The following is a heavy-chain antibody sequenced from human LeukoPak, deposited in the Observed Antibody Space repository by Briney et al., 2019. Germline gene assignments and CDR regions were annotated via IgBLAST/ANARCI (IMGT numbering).Heavy chain of an antibody. D-gene: IGHD3-3*01. V-gene: IGHV3-43D*03. CDR1: GFTFDDYA. Sequence: GGSLRLSCAASGFTFDDYAMHWVRQAPGKGLEWVSLISWDGGSTYYADSVKGRFTISRDNSKNSLYLQMNSLRAEDTALYYCAKDKGVYDFWSGYPPHVWGKGTTVTVSS. CDR3: AKDKGVYDFWSGYPPHV. CDR2: ISWDGGST. J-gene: IGHJ6*04.